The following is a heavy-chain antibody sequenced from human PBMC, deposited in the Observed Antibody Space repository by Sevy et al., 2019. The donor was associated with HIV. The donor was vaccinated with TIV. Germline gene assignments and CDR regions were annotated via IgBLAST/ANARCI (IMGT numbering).Heavy chain of an antibody. D-gene: IGHD3-22*01. CDR1: GFTLSSFW. V-gene: IGHV3-7*03. Sequence: GSLRLSCAASGFTLSSFWMTWVRQAPGKGLEWVANIKEDGSDKNDLDSVKGQFTISRDNAKNSLYLQMNSLRAEDTAVYYCARDKNHYDRSVYYDAFDIWGQGTMVTVSS. CDR2: IKEDGSDK. J-gene: IGHJ3*02. CDR3: ARDKNHYDRSVYYDAFDI.